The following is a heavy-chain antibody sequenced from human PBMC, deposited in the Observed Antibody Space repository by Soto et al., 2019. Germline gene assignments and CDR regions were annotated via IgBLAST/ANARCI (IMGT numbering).Heavy chain of an antibody. CDR1: GGTFSSYA. CDR3: ARGDYYDTSGPFSDAFDI. D-gene: IGHD3-22*01. CDR2: IIPIFGTA. Sequence: SVKVSCKASGGTFSSYAISWVRQAPGQGLEWMGGIIPIFGTANYAQKFQGRVTITRDTSASTAYMELSSLRSEDTAVYYCARGDYYDTSGPFSDAFDIWGQGTMVTVSS. J-gene: IGHJ3*02. V-gene: IGHV1-69*05.